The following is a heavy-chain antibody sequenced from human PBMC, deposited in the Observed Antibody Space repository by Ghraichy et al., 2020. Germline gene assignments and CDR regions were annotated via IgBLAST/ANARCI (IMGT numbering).Heavy chain of an antibody. Sequence: SETLSLTCTVSGGSISSYYWSWIRQPPGKGLEWIGYIYYSGSTNYNPSLKSRVTISVDTSKNQFSLKLSSVTAADTAVYYCARDRYYDILPGGGAFDIWGQGTMVTVSS. CDR1: GGSISSYY. V-gene: IGHV4-59*01. CDR3: ARDRYYDILPGGGAFDI. D-gene: IGHD3-9*01. J-gene: IGHJ3*02. CDR2: IYYSGST.